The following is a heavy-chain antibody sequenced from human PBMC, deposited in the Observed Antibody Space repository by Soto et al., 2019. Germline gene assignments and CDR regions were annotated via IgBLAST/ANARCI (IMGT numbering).Heavy chain of an antibody. J-gene: IGHJ5*01. CDR3: ARDPSYGDYANWFDS. Sequence: QVQLVQSGAEVKKPGSSVKVSCKASSSTFSSYAISWVRQAPGPGLEWMGGIITIFGTANYAQKFQGRVTITADESTSTADRELGSLRAEDTAVYYCARDPSYGDYANWFDSWGQVTLVTVSS. CDR2: IITIFGTA. D-gene: IGHD4-17*01. V-gene: IGHV1-69*12. CDR1: SSTFSSYA.